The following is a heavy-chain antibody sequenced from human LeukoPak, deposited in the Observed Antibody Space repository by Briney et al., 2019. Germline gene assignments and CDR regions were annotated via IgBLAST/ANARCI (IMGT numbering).Heavy chain of an antibody. Sequence: PGGSLRLSCAASGFTFSSYAMHWVRQAPGKGLEWVSFISFYGSNKYYADSVKGRFTISRDNSKNTLYLQMNSLRAEDTAVYYCARSRSTTSYLTPYFDYWGQGTLVTVSS. D-gene: IGHD1-1*01. V-gene: IGHV3-30*04. CDR1: GFTFSSYA. J-gene: IGHJ4*02. CDR2: ISFYGSNK. CDR3: ARSRSTTSYLTPYFDY.